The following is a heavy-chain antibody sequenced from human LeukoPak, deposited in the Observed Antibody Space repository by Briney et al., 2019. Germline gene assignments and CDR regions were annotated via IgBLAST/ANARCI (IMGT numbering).Heavy chain of an antibody. V-gene: IGHV4-31*03. CDR1: GGSINSGAYC. D-gene: IGHD2-15*01. CDR3: AGCSGGSPIDAFHI. J-gene: IGHJ3*02. CDR2: IYYSGSN. Sequence: PSQTLSLTCTVSGGSINSGAYCWSWIRQHPGKGLEWIGYIYYSGSNYYNPSLKSRVTISVDTSKNQFSLKLSSVTTADTAVYYCAGCSGGSPIDAFHIWGQGTMVTVSS.